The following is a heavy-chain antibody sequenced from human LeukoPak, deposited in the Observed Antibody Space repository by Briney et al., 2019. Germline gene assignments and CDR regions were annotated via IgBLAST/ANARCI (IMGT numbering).Heavy chain of an antibody. J-gene: IGHJ4*02. CDR1: GGSFSGYY. V-gene: IGHV4-34*01. CDR3: ARGNSYYDFWSGYYSSDPYYFDY. Sequence: SETLSLTCAVYGGSFSGYYWSWIRQPPGKGLEWIGEINHSGSTNYNPSLKSRVTISVDTSKNQFSLKLSSVTAADTAVYYCARGNSYYDFWSGYYSSDPYYFDYWGQGTLVTVSS. CDR2: INHSGST. D-gene: IGHD3-3*01.